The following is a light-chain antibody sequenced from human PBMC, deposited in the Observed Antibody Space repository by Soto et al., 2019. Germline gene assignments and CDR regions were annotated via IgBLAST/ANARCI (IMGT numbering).Light chain of an antibody. CDR1: QSVLYSSNNKNY. V-gene: IGKV4-1*01. CDR3: QQYYSTPYT. CDR2: WAS. J-gene: IGKJ2*01. Sequence: DIVMTQSADSLAVSLGERATINCKSSQSVLYSSNNKNYLAWYQQKPGQPPKLLIYWASTRESGVPDRFSGSGSGTDFTLTISSLQAEDVAVYYGQQYYSTPYTFGQGTKLEIK.